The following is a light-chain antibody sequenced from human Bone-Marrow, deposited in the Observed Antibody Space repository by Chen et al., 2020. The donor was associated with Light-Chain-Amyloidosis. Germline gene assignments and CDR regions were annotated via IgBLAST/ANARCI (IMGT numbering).Light chain of an antibody. Sequence: DLQMPPSPSSLSSSVGDRVTITCRASQSISSYLNWYQQKPGKAPKLLIYAASSLQSGVPSRFSGSGSGTDFTLTISSLQPEDFATYYCQQSYSTPRTVGQGTKVEIK. J-gene: IGKJ1*01. CDR1: QSISSY. V-gene: IGKV1-39*01. CDR3: QQSYSTPRT. CDR2: AAS.